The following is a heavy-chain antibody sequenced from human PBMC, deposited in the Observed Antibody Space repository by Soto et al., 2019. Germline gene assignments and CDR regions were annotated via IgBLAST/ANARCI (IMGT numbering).Heavy chain of an antibody. CDR1: GITFSSSV. J-gene: IGHJ4*01. CDR2: IRRSGDTT. V-gene: IGHV3-23*01. Sequence: EVQLLESGGGLVQPGGSLRLSCAASGITFSSSVMNWVRQAPGKGLEWVSTIRRSGDTTYYADSVRGRFTISRDNSKNTLYLQMYSQRSDDTAVYYCATGHDSGDLVFDHWGHGTLVTVSS. CDR3: ATGHDSGDLVFDH. D-gene: IGHD4-17*01.